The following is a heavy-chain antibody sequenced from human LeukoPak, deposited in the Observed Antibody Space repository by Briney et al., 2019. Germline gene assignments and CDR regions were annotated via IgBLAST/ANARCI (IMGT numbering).Heavy chain of an antibody. CDR3: ASRTPAKQKAYSSGWGGHGFDP. V-gene: IGHV1-8*01. D-gene: IGHD6-19*01. Sequence: ASVTVSCTASGYTFTSYDINWVRQATGQGLEWMGWTNPNSGNTGYAQKFQGRVTMTRNTSISTAYMELSSLRSEDTAVYYCASRTPAKQKAYSSGWGGHGFDPWGQGTLVTVSS. CDR1: GYTFTSYD. J-gene: IGHJ5*02. CDR2: TNPNSGNT.